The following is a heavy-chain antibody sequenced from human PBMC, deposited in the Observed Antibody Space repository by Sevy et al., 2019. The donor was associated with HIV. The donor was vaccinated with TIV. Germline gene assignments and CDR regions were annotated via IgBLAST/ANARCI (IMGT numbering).Heavy chain of an antibody. CDR1: GFTFSSYW. J-gene: IGHJ4*02. CDR2: INSDGSST. CDR3: ARDTAQGYCSGGSCFIDY. D-gene: IGHD2-15*01. Sequence: GGSLRFSCAASGFTFSSYWMHWVRQAPGKGLVWVSRINSDGSSTSYADSVKGRFTISRDNAKNTLYLQMNSLRAEDTAVYYCARDTAQGYCSGGSCFIDYWGQGTLVTVSS. V-gene: IGHV3-74*01.